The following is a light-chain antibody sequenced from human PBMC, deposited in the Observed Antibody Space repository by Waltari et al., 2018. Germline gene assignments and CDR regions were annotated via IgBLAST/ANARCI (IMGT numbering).Light chain of an antibody. V-gene: IGLV7-46*01. CDR1: TGDVTSGHY. J-gene: IGLJ3*02. CDR3: LLSYCGARAGV. CDR2: GTD. Sequence: QAVVTQVPSLTVSPGGTVTLTCGSSTGDVTSGHYPYWSQQKPGQAPGLLIYGTDNKQSWTPARFSGSLRGGKAALTLSGALPEDEAEYYCLLSYCGARAGVFGGGTKLTVL.